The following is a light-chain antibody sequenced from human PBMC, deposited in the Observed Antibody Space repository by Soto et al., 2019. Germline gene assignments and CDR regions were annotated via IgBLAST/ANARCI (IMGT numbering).Light chain of an antibody. V-gene: IGKV3-20*01. Sequence: IVLTQSPGTLSLSPGERATLSCRASQSVSSSYLAWYQQKPGQAPRLLIYGASSRATGIPDRFSGSGSGTDFTDTISRREAVDFAVYYCRQYGSSPWTFGQGTKVEIK. CDR2: GAS. CDR1: QSVSSSY. CDR3: RQYGSSPWT. J-gene: IGKJ1*01.